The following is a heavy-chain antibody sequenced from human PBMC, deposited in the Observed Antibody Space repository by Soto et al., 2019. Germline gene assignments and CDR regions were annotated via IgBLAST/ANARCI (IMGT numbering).Heavy chain of an antibody. CDR3: ARGRTGNDNYYYGMDV. D-gene: IGHD1-1*01. J-gene: IGHJ6*02. V-gene: IGHV3-33*01. Sequence: PGGSLRLSCAASGFTFSNYGMHWVRQAPGKGLEWVAVIWFDGSSEYYADSVKGRFTISRDNSKNTLYLQMNSLRAEDTAVYYCARGRTGNDNYYYGMDVWGQGTTVTVSS. CDR1: GFTFSNYG. CDR2: IWFDGSSE.